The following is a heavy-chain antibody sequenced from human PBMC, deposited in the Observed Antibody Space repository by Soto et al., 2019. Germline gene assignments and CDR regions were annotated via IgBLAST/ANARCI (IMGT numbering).Heavy chain of an antibody. Sequence: QVQLVESGGGVVHPGMSLTLSCVASGFAFNTYGMNWVRQAPGGGLELVAVIWFDGTNEYYSDSVKGRFTIFRDNSRNTLHLQMRGLRVDDTAIYYCVTSSGYHWGQGTLVTVSS. J-gene: IGHJ5*02. V-gene: IGHV3-33*08. D-gene: IGHD3-22*01. CDR1: GFAFNTYG. CDR2: IWFDGTNE. CDR3: VTSSGYH.